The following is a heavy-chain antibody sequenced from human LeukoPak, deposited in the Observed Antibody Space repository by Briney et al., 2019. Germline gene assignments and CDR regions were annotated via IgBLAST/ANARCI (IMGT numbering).Heavy chain of an antibody. D-gene: IGHD6-13*01. CDR2: ITSNGGST. CDR1: GFTFSNYA. Sequence: QPGGSLRLSCSASGFTFSNYAMHWVRQAPGKGLEHVSAITSNGGSTYYADSVKGRFTISRDNSKNTIYLQMSSLRAEDTAVYYCAKDLYSNSWYYFDYWGQGTLVTVSS. CDR3: AKDLYSNSWYYFDY. V-gene: IGHV3-64D*09. J-gene: IGHJ4*02.